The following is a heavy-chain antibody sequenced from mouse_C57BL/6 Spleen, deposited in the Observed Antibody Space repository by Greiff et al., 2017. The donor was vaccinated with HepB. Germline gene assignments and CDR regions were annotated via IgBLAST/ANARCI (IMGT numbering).Heavy chain of an antibody. V-gene: IGHV5-6*01. Sequence: EVMLVESGGDLVKPGGSLKLSCAASGFTFSSYGMSWVRQTPDKRLEWVATISSGGSYTYYPDSVKGRFTISRDNAKNTLYLQMSSLKSEDTAMYYCARHGTTVVAGYYFDYWGQGTTLTVSS. CDR3: ARHGTTVVAGYYFDY. J-gene: IGHJ2*01. D-gene: IGHD1-1*01. CDR2: ISSGGSYT. CDR1: GFTFSSYG.